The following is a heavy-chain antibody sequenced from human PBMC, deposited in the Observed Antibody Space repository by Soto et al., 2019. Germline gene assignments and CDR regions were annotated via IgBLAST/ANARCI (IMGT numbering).Heavy chain of an antibody. CDR2: IYYSGST. V-gene: IGHV4-59*01. J-gene: IGHJ5*02. CDR1: GDSISSYY. Sequence: QVQLQESGPGLVKPSETLSLTCTVSGDSISSYYWSWIRQPPGKGLEWIGYIYYSGSTNYNPSLKSRVTISVDTSKNQFSLKLSSVTAADTAVYYCARAYYDSSGYYNWFDPWGQGTLVTVSS. D-gene: IGHD3-22*01. CDR3: ARAYYDSSGYYNWFDP.